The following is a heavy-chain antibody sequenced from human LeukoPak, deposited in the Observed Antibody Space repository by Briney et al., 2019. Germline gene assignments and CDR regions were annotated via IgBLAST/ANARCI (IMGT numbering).Heavy chain of an antibody. D-gene: IGHD3-3*01. CDR1: GYTFTSYG. Sequence: RGASVKVSCKASGYTFTSYGISWVRQAPGQGLEWMGWISAYNGNTNYAQKLQGRVTMTTDTSTSTAYMELRSLRSDDTAVYYCARDRRFLEWFSPSSADYWGQGTLVTVSS. J-gene: IGHJ4*02. CDR2: ISAYNGNT. V-gene: IGHV1-18*01. CDR3: ARDRRFLEWFSPSSADY.